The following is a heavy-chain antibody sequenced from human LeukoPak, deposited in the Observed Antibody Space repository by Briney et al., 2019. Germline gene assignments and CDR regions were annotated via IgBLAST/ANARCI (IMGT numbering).Heavy chain of an antibody. CDR3: ARVGGSYKAPFDY. J-gene: IGHJ4*02. D-gene: IGHD1-26*01. V-gene: IGHV3-21*01. CDR1: GITFSRYS. CDR2: ISIGSTYI. Sequence: GGSLRLSCAASGITFSRYSMNWVRQAPGKGLEWVSSISIGSTYIYYADSVKGRFTISRDNSKNTLYLQMNSLRAEDTAVYYCARVGGSYKAPFDYWGRGTLVTVSS.